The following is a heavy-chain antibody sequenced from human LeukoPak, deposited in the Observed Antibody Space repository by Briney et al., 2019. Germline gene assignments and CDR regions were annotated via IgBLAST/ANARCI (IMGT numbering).Heavy chain of an antibody. CDR1: GYRFANYW. CDR3: ARRRDLYSGSYYPFDY. CDR2: IYPGDSET. J-gene: IGHJ4*02. Sequence: GESLKISCKGSGYRFANYWIGWVRQMPGKGLEWMGIIYPGDSETRYSPSFQGQVTISADKSISTAYLQWSSLKASDTAMYYCARRRDLYSGSYYPFDYWGQGTLVTVSS. V-gene: IGHV5-51*01. D-gene: IGHD1-26*01.